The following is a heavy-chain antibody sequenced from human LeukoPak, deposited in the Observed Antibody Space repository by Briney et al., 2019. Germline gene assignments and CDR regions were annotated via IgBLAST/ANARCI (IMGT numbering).Heavy chain of an antibody. CDR2: IYYSGST. D-gene: IGHD6-13*01. Sequence: PSETLSLTCTVSGGSISSYYWSWIRQPPGKGLEWIGYIYYSGSTNYNPSLKSRVTISVDTSKNQFSLKLSSVTAADTAVYYCARWGAAGLDYWGQGTLVTVSS. V-gene: IGHV4-59*01. CDR1: GGSISSYY. CDR3: ARWGAAGLDY. J-gene: IGHJ4*02.